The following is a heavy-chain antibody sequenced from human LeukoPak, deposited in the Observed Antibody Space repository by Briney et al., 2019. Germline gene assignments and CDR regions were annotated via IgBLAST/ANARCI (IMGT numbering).Heavy chain of an antibody. V-gene: IGHV1-2*02. J-gene: IGHJ3*02. CDR2: INPYSGGR. Sequence: ASVTVSFTASVYTFTVYYIHWVRQAPGQGREWMGWINPYSGGRSYAQKFQGRVTMTRDTSISTAYIELGRLRSDDTAVYYCARQRGGHEAFDIWGQGTLVTVSS. D-gene: IGHD6-25*01. CDR3: ARQRGGHEAFDI. CDR1: VYTFTVYY.